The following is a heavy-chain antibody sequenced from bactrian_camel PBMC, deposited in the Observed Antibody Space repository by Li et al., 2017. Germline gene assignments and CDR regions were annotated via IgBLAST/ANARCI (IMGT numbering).Heavy chain of an antibody. J-gene: IGHJ6*01. CDR3: AARGPYCYTKLSVRDFTY. CDR1: GYTYSSIC. Sequence: HVQLVESGGGSVQPGGSLRLSCAASGYTYSSICMGWFHQAPGKEREAVATIYIAFRPADQRTYYADSVKGRFAISPGNATNTVSLQMNSLKPEDTAMYYCAARGPYCYTKLSVRDFTYWGQGTQVTVS. D-gene: IGHD2*01. CDR2: IYIAFRPADQRT. V-gene: IGHV3S1*01.